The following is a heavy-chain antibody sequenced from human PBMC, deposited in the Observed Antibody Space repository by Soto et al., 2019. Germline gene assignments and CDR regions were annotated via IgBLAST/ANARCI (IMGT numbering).Heavy chain of an antibody. J-gene: IGHJ6*03. D-gene: IGHD5-12*01. CDR2: IYYSGST. CDR1: GGSISNYY. CDR3: AREATTHYMDV. V-gene: IGHV4-59*01. Sequence: SETLSLTCTVSGGSISNYYWSWIRQPPGKGLEWIGYIYYSGSTNYNPSLKSRVTISVDTSKNQFSLKLSSVTAADTAVYYCAREATTHYMDVWGKGTTVTVSS.